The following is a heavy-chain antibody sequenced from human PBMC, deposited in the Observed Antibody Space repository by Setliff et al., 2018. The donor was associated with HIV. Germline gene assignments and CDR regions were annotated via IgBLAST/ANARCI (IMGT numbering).Heavy chain of an antibody. J-gene: IGHJ4*02. CDR2: IYYSGNT. V-gene: IGHV4-39*07. CDR1: GGSISSSSYY. Sequence: PSETLSLTCTVSGGSISSSSYYWGWIRQPPGKGLEWIGSIYYSGNTYYNPSLKSRVTMLIDMSKNQLSLKLSSVTAADTAVYFCARGPIRYSSGVRWFLGVESWYSGIDYWGQGTRVTVSS. CDR3: ARGPIRYSSGVRWFLGVESWYSGIDY. D-gene: IGHD2-15*01.